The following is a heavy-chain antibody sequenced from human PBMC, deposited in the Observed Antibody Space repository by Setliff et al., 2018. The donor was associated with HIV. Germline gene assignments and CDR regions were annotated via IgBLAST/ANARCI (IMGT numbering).Heavy chain of an antibody. J-gene: IGHJ3*02. V-gene: IGHV3-66*02. CDR2: IYSGGDT. CDR1: GFSVSNYY. Sequence: PGESLKISCVASGFSVSNYYMSWVRQAPGGGLEWVSSIYSGGDTYHADSVKGRFTLSRDNSENTLYLQMDSLRPDDTAVYYCARDTWLRLIWYGFDIWGQGTLVTVSS. D-gene: IGHD5-12*01. CDR3: ARDTWLRLIWYGFDI.